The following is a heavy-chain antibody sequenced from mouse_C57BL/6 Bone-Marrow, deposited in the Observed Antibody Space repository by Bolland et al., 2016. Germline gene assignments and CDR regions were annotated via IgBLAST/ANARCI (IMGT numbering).Heavy chain of an antibody. CDR2: ST. J-gene: IGHJ4*01. CDR3: ARETTVVAPYAMDY. Sequence: STNYNEKFKSKATLTVDKSSSTAYMQLSSLTSEDSAVYYCARETTVVAPYAMDYWGKGPS. V-gene: IGHV1-64*01. D-gene: IGHD1-1*01.